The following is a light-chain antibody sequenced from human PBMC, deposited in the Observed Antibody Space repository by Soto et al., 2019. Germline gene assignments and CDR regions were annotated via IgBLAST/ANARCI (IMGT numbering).Light chain of an antibody. Sequence: DIQMTQSPSTLSASIGDRVTITCRASHSISRWLAWYQQKPGKAPKLLIYDASTLESGGPSSFSGSGSETELTLTIISLQPDDFSTYYCQQYNSYRCTFGQGTKLDVK. CDR2: DAS. CDR3: QQYNSYRCT. V-gene: IGKV1-5*01. CDR1: HSISRW. J-gene: IGKJ2*02.